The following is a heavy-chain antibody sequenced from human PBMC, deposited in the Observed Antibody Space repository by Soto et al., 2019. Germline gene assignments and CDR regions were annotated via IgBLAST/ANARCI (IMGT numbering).Heavy chain of an antibody. Sequence: QVQLVQSGAEVKKPGSSVKVSCKASGGTFSSYAISWVRQAPGQGLEWMGGIIPIFGTANYAQKFQGRFTITADESTSTAHMERSSLRPEDTAVYYGARVAAPVGVYFDYWGQGTLVTVSS. CDR1: GGTFSSYA. CDR3: ARVAAPVGVYFDY. CDR2: IIPIFGTA. D-gene: IGHD2-8*01. V-gene: IGHV1-69*12. J-gene: IGHJ4*02.